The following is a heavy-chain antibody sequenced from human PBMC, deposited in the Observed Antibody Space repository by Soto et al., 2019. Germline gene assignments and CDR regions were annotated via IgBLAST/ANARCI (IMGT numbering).Heavy chain of an antibody. CDR3: DRGACYDPFDY. CDR2: ISRLDNP. Sequence: SETLSLTCTVSGGSMSYGGFSWSWIRQSPGKGLEWIGYISRLDNPYFHPSLKSRVTMSIDRSRNQFYLNLSSMTAADRAVYYCDRGACYDPFDYWGQGVLVTVSS. V-gene: IGHV4-30-2*06. D-gene: IGHD5-12*01. J-gene: IGHJ4*02. CDR1: GGSMSYGGFS.